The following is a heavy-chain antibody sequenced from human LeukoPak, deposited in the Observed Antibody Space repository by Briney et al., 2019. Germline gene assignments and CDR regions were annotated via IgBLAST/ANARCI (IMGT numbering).Heavy chain of an antibody. D-gene: IGHD4/OR15-4a*01. CDR2: INDRGHT. J-gene: IGHJ4*02. Sequence: SETLSLTCAVHGGSFSGYHWNWIRQFPGKGLEWIGEINDRGHTNYNPSLESRVTISVDTSKKQFSLKLSSVAAADTAVYYCARDPPMVVTTPYYFDFWGQRTLVTVSS. CDR3: ARDPPMVVTTPYYFDF. CDR1: GGSFSGYH. V-gene: IGHV4-34*01.